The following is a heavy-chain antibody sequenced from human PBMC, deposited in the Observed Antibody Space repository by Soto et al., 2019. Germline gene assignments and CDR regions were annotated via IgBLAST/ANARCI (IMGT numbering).Heavy chain of an antibody. D-gene: IGHD6-19*01. J-gene: IGHJ4*02. V-gene: IGHV3-23*01. CDR1: GFTFSSYA. CDR3: AKRSSGWFFFDY. CDR2: ISGSGGST. Sequence: EVQLLESGGGLVQPGGSLRLSCAASGFTFSSYAMSWVRQAPGKGLEWVSTISGSGGSTYYADSVKGRFTISRDNSKNTLYLQMNSLRAEDTAVYYCAKRSSGWFFFDYWGQGTLVTVSS.